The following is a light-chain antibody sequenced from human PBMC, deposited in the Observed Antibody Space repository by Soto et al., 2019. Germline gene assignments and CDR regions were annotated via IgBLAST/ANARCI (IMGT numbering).Light chain of an antibody. CDR2: EAS. CDR1: SSDLGNHNL. V-gene: IGLV2-23*01. Sequence: HSALTQPASVSGSPGQSITISCTGTSSDLGNHNLVSWYQQYPGKAPTLMIYEASQRPSGVSHRFSGSKSGNTASLTISGLQTEDEGNYYCCSYAGRSTWVFGGGTKLTVL. CDR3: CSYAGRSTWV. J-gene: IGLJ3*02.